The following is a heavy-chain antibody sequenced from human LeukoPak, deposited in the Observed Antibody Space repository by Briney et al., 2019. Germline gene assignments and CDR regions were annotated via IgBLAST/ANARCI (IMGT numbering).Heavy chain of an antibody. CDR3: ARYVLLWFGEPRAFDI. Sequence: ASVKVSCKASGYTFTSYAMHWVRQAPGQRLEWMGWINAGNGNTKYSQKLQGRVTMTTDTSTSTAYMELRSLRSDDTAVYYCARYVLLWFGEPRAFDIWGQGTMVTVSS. CDR2: INAGNGNT. J-gene: IGHJ3*02. D-gene: IGHD3-10*01. CDR1: GYTFTSYA. V-gene: IGHV1-3*01.